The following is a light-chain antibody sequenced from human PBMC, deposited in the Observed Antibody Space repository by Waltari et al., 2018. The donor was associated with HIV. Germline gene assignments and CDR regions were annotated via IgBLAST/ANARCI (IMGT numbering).Light chain of an antibody. CDR1: SSDIGYSNL. J-gene: IGLJ2*01. Sequence: QSALTQPASVSGSPGQSISISCTEASSDIGYSNLVSWYQHHTGRAPKLLIFEVTKRPSGVSNRFSGSKSGNTASLTISDLQAEDEADYYCCSYASSGTLVVFGGGTRVTVL. CDR2: EVT. V-gene: IGLV2-23*02. CDR3: CSYASSGTLVV.